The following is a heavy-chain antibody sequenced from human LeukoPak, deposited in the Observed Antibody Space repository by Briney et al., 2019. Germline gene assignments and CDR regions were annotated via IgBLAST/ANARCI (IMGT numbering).Heavy chain of an antibody. CDR3: ARGTLTMVRGVIGWFDP. CDR2: INPSGGST. V-gene: IGHV1-46*01. Sequence: ASVKVSCKASGYTFTSYYMYWVRQAPGQGLEWMGIINPSGGSTSYAQKFQGRVTMTRDTSTSTVYMELSSLRSEDTAVYYCARGTLTMVRGVIGWFDPWGQGTLVTVSS. J-gene: IGHJ5*02. D-gene: IGHD3-10*01. CDR1: GYTFTSYY.